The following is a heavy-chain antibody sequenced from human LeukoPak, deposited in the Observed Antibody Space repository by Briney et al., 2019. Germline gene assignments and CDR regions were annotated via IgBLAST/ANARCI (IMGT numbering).Heavy chain of an antibody. Sequence: GGSLRLSCAASGFTVSSNYMSWVRQAPGKGLGWVSVIYSGGSTYYADSVKGRFTISRDNSKNTLYLQMNSLRAEDTAVYYCARADSSGYHPYFDYWGQGTLVTVSS. CDR2: IYSGGST. V-gene: IGHV3-53*01. CDR3: ARADSSGYHPYFDY. J-gene: IGHJ4*02. D-gene: IGHD3-22*01. CDR1: GFTVSSNY.